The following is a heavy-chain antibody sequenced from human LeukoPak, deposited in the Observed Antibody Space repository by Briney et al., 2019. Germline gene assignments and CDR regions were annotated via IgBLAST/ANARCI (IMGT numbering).Heavy chain of an antibody. CDR2: MNPNSGNT. CDR1: GYTFTSYD. D-gene: IGHD2-2*02. CDR3: ARGLYCSSTSCYTSYWFDP. J-gene: IGHJ5*02. Sequence: ASVKVSCKAPGYTFTSYDINWVRQATGQGLEWMGWMNPNSGNTGYAQKFQGRVTMTRNTSISTAYMELSSLRSEDTAVYYCARGLYCSSTSCYTSYWFDPWGQGTLVTVSS. V-gene: IGHV1-8*01.